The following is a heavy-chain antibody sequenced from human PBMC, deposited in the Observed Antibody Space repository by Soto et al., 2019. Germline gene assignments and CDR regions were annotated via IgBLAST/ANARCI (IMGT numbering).Heavy chain of an antibody. J-gene: IGHJ4*02. D-gene: IGHD3-16*02. Sequence: QVQLVESGGGVVQPGRSLRLSCAASGFTFSSYAMHWVRQAPGKGLKWVAVISYDGSNKYYADSVKGRFTISRDNSKNTLYLPMTSLRAEDTDVYYCARDRVGMITFGGVILYWGQGTLVTVSS. CDR1: GFTFSSYA. CDR2: ISYDGSNK. V-gene: IGHV3-30-3*01. CDR3: ARDRVGMITFGGVILY.